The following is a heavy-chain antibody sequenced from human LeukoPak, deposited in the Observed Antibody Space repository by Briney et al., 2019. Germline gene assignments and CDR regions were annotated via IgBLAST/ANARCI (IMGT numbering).Heavy chain of an antibody. CDR1: GCSISSGRYY. Sequence: SQTLSLTCTVSGCSISSGRYYWMWIRQPAGKGLEWIGRIYTNGSTNYNPSLKSRVTISADTPKNQFTLKLNSVTAADTAVYYCAREEHIVVVTVATYCWFDPWGQGTLVTVSS. J-gene: IGHJ5*02. CDR2: IYTNGST. V-gene: IGHV4-61*02. D-gene: IGHD2-21*02. CDR3: AREEHIVVVTVATYCWFDP.